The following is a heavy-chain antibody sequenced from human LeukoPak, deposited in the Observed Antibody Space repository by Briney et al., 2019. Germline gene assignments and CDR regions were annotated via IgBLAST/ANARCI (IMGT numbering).Heavy chain of an antibody. CDR1: GGSISSSTYY. CDR2: IFYSGRT. Sequence: PSETLSLTCTVSGGSISSSTYYWGWIRQPPGKGLEWIGSIFYSGRTYYNPSLKSRVTMSVDTSKNQFSLRLSSVNAADTAVYYCARSLVVGATYPYHWGQGTLVTVSS. V-gene: IGHV4-39*07. J-gene: IGHJ5*02. D-gene: IGHD1-26*01. CDR3: ARSLVVGATYPYH.